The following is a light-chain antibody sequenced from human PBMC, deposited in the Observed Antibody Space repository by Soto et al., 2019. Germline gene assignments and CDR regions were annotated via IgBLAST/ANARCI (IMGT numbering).Light chain of an antibody. Sequence: DIQMTQSPSSLSASVGDRVTITCRASQDIGYFLTWYQQRPGKVPKLIICSASSLFSGAPSRFSGSGSGTDFTLTIFNLQPDDVATYYCQKYDSAPFTFGPGTRVEIK. CDR3: QKYDSAPFT. CDR2: SAS. J-gene: IGKJ3*01. V-gene: IGKV1-27*01. CDR1: QDIGYF.